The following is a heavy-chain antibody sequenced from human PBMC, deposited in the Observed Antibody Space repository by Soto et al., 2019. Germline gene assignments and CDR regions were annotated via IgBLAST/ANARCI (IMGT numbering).Heavy chain of an antibody. CDR2: IYYSGST. D-gene: IGHD3-3*01. V-gene: IGHV4-59*12. Sequence: TLSVTRTVSGGSISSYYWSLIRQPPGKGLEWIGYIYYSGSTNYNPSLKSRVTISVDTSKNQFSLKLSSVTAADTAVYYCASFTIFGVAPWGQGTLVTVSS. J-gene: IGHJ4*02. CDR1: GGSISSYY. CDR3: ASFTIFGVAP.